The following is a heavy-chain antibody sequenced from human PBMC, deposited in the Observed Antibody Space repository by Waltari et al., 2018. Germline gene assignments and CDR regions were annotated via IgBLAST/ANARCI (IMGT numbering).Heavy chain of an antibody. Sequence: EVRLVESGGGLVERGGSVRLSCSASGLTFSNYGMRWVRQAPGKGLEGGSSISGSGGTTYYADSVKGRFTMSKDFSKNTLFLQMNSVRVDDTADYYCAKSSGSYYEVFDRWGRGTLVTVSS. CDR1: GLTFSNYG. CDR2: ISGSGGTT. V-gene: IGHV3-23*04. J-gene: IGHJ4*02. CDR3: AKSSGSYYEVFDR. D-gene: IGHD1-26*01.